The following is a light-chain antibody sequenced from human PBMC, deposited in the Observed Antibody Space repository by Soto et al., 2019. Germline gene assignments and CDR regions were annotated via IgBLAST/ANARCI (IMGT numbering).Light chain of an antibody. CDR1: HDIGTY. Sequence: DIQMTQSPSSLSASVGDRVTITCQASHDIGTYLSWYQQKPGRARKLLIFEASNLETGVPPRFSGSGSVTEFTFTVSNLQPEDVASYYCQQYDNLPITFGQGTRLEIK. J-gene: IGKJ5*01. CDR2: EAS. CDR3: QQYDNLPIT. V-gene: IGKV1-33*01.